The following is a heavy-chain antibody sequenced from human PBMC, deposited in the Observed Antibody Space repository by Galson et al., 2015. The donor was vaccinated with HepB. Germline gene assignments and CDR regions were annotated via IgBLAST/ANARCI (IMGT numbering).Heavy chain of an antibody. CDR1: GFTSTNYA. D-gene: IGHD3-22*01. V-gene: IGHV3-23*01. J-gene: IGHJ4*02. CDR2: VKGDGIST. Sequence: SLRLSCAASGFTSTNYAMTWVRQAPGKGLEWVSAVKGDGISTYYANSVKGRFTISRDNSKNTLFLQMNSLRAEDTAVYYCAKRLHYDSTGYYRRGYFDYWGQGTLVTVSS. CDR3: AKRLHYDSTGYYRRGYFDY.